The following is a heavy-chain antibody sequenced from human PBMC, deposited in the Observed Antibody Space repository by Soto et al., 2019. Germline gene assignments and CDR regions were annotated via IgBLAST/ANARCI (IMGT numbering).Heavy chain of an antibody. Sequence: GGSLRLSCAASGFTFCSYSMNWVRQAPGKGLEWVSYISSSSSTIYYADSVKGRFTISRDNAKNSLYLQMNSLRAEDTAVYYCARHPERIAQIGWFDPWGQGTLVTVSS. D-gene: IGHD6-13*01. J-gene: IGHJ5*02. V-gene: IGHV3-48*01. CDR3: ARHPERIAQIGWFDP. CDR2: ISSSSSTI. CDR1: GFTFCSYS.